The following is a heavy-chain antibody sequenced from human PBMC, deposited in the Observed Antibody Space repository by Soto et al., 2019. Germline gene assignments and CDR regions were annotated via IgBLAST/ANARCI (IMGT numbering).Heavy chain of an antibody. CDR3: AKVLKAVAGTYDY. J-gene: IGHJ4*02. Sequence: EVQLLESGGGLVQPGGSLRLSCAASGFTFSLYAMSWVRQAPGKGLEWVSAISGSGDYTYYADSVKGRFAISRDNSKNTLYLQMNSLRAEDTAVYYCAKVLKAVAGTYDYWGQGTLVTVSS. V-gene: IGHV3-23*01. CDR1: GFTFSLYA. CDR2: ISGSGDYT. D-gene: IGHD6-19*01.